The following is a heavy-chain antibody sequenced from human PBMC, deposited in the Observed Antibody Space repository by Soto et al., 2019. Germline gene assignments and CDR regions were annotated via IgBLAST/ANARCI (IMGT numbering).Heavy chain of an antibody. V-gene: IGHV3-23*01. CDR1: GFTFSSYA. D-gene: IGHD2-15*01. Sequence: DVQFLESGGGLVQPEGSLRLSCAASGFTFSSYAMGWVRQGPGKGLEWVAVVSIGGSTHYADSVRGRFTISRDNSKNTLSLQINSLTAEDTAVYFCAKRRGAGGHFDYWGQGALVTVSS. CDR2: VSIGGST. J-gene: IGHJ4*02. CDR3: AKRRGAGGHFDY.